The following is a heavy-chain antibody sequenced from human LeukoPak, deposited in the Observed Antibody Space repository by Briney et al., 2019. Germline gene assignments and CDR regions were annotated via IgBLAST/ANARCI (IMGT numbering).Heavy chain of an antibody. CDR3: AKAEYYYDSSGFAFDI. CDR2: ISYDGSNK. Sequence: QSGGSLRLSCAASGFTFSNYYMNWVRQAPGKGLEWVAVISYDGSNKYYADSVKGRFTISRDNSKNTLYLQMNSLRAEDTAVYYCAKAEYYYDSSGFAFDIWGQGTMVTVSS. V-gene: IGHV3-30*18. J-gene: IGHJ3*02. D-gene: IGHD3-22*01. CDR1: GFTFSNYY.